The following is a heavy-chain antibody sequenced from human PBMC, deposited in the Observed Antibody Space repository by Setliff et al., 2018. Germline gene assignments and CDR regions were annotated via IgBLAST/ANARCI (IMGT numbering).Heavy chain of an antibody. V-gene: IGHV7-4-1*02. CDR3: ARDSSGWSGFSRLVGVYYYYMDV. CDR2: INTNTGNP. D-gene: IGHD6-19*01. CDR1: GYTFTRYA. Sequence: ASVKVSCKASGYTFTRYAMNWVRQAPGQGLEWMGWINTNTGNPTYAQGFTGRFVFSLDTSVSTAYLQISSLKADDTAVYYCARDSSGWSGFSRLVGVYYYYMDVWGKGTTVTVSS. J-gene: IGHJ6*03.